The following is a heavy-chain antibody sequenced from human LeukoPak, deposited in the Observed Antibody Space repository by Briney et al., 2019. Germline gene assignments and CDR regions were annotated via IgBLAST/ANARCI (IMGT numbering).Heavy chain of an antibody. Sequence: SETLSITCTVSGGSISSGSYYWSWIRQPAGKGLEWIGRVHPNGNPDYNPSLKSRVTLSIDTPKNKVSLKLTSVTAADTAVYYCARGPPPDFDYWGRGTLITVSS. CDR1: GGSISSGSYY. J-gene: IGHJ4*02. CDR3: ARGPPPDFDY. CDR2: VHPNGNP. V-gene: IGHV4-61*02.